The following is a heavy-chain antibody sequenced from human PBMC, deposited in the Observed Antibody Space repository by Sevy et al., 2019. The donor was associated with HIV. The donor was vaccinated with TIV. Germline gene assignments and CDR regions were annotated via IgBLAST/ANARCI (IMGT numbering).Heavy chain of an antibody. D-gene: IGHD1-26*01. V-gene: IGHV3-30*04. CDR1: GFTFSSYA. Sequence: GGSLRLSCAASGFTFSSYAMHWVRQAPGKGLEWVAVISYDGSNKYYADSVKGRFTISRDNSKNTLYLQMNSLRAEDTAVYYCAREEWELHAFDIRGQGTMVTVSS. CDR3: AREEWELHAFDI. J-gene: IGHJ3*02. CDR2: ISYDGSNK.